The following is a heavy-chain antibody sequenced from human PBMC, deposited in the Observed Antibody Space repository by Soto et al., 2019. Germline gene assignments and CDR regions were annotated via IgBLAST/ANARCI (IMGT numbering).Heavy chain of an antibody. V-gene: IGHV3-23*01. CDR2: IDGSGGIT. CDR3: VKNAGWFNT. CDR1: GFTFGTTD. Sequence: PGGSLRLSWAASGFTFGTTDMSWVRQAPGEGLEWVSTIDGSGGITYYADSVKGRFTISRDNSRNTVYLQMNSLRGDDTALYYCVKNAGWFNTWGQGALVTVSS. J-gene: IGHJ5*02.